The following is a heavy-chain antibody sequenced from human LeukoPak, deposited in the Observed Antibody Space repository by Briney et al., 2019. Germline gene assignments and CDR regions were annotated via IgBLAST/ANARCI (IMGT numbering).Heavy chain of an antibody. J-gene: IGHJ4*02. CDR1: GYTFTSFY. CDR3: ARDLRLLGDLPPY. CDR2: INPNSGGT. Sequence: GASVKVSCKASGYTFTSFYMHWVRQAPGQGLEWMGWINPNSGGTNYAQKFQGRVTMTRDTSISTAYMELSRLRSDDTAVYFCARDLRLLGDLPPYWGQGTLVTVSS. V-gene: IGHV1-2*02. D-gene: IGHD3-16*01.